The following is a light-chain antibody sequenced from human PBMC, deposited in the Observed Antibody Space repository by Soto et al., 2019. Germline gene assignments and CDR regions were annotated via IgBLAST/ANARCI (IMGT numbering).Light chain of an antibody. Sequence: DVVMTQTPLSLSVAPGQPASVSRNSIQSLVYITGETFLFWYLQKPGQSPQLLIYEVSTRVSGVPDRFSGSGSGTDFTLEISRVETDDVGIYYCMQSTQLPPTFGQGTRLEI. CDR3: MQSTQLPPT. CDR2: EVS. V-gene: IGKV2D-29*02. J-gene: IGKJ5*01. CDR1: QSLVYITGETF.